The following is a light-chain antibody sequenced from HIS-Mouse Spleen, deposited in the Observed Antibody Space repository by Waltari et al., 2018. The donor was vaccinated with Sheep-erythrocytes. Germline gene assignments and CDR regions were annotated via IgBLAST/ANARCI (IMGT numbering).Light chain of an antibody. V-gene: IGLV3-1*01. J-gene: IGLJ3*02. CDR2: QDS. CDR3: QAWDSSTAWV. CDR1: KLGDKY. Sequence: SYELTQPPSVSVSPGQTASITCPGDKLGDKYACWYQQKPGQSPVLVIYQDSKRPSGIPERFSGSNSGKTATLTISGTQAMDEADYYCQAWDSSTAWVFGGGTKLTVL.